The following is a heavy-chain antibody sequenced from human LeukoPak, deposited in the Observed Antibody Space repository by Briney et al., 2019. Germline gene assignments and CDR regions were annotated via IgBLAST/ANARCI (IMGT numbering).Heavy chain of an antibody. Sequence: SETLSLTCTVSGGSISGYYWSWIRQPPGKGLEWIGYIYNSGSTNYTPPLKSRVTISVDTSKNQFSLKLSSVTAADTAVYYCARGGFGSWYRNNWFDPWGQGTLVTVSS. CDR2: IYNSGST. V-gene: IGHV4-59*01. CDR3: ARGGFGSWYRNNWFDP. D-gene: IGHD6-13*01. CDR1: GGSISGYY. J-gene: IGHJ5*02.